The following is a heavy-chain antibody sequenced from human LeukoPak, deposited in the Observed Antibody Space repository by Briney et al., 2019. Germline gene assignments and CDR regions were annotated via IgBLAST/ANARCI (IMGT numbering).Heavy chain of an antibody. CDR1: GFTFDNYA. Sequence: GGSLRLSCAASGFTFDNYAMNWVRQVAGKGLEWISLISWNSGTIGYADSVKGRFTISRDNANNFLYLRMNSLRAEDTALYYRARAYKDRSLAGKKEFFQHWGQGTLVTVTS. D-gene: IGHD6-19*01. CDR3: ARAYKDRSLAGKKEFFQH. CDR2: ISWNSGTI. J-gene: IGHJ1*01. V-gene: IGHV3-9*01.